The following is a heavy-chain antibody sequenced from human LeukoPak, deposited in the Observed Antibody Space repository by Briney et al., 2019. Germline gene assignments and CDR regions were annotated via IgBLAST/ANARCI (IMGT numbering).Heavy chain of an antibody. Sequence: GRSLRLSCAASGFTFSSYGMHWVRQAPGKGPEWLAVIWYDGSKKYYAASVQGRFTISKDNSKNTLYLRMNSLRVEDSAVYYCARDELNSYYYDSSGYWAFWGQGTLLTDSS. CDR2: IWYDGSKK. CDR3: ARDELNSYYYDSSGYWAF. CDR1: GFTFSSYG. V-gene: IGHV3-33*01. J-gene: IGHJ4*02. D-gene: IGHD3-22*01.